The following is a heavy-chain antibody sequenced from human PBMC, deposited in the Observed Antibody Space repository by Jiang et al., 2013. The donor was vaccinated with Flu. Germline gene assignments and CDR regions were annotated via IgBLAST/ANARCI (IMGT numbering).Heavy chain of an antibody. CDR2: IYYSGST. V-gene: IGHV4-39*01. Sequence: GLVKPSETLSLTCTVSGGSISSSSYYWGWIRQPPGKGLEWIGSIYYSGSTYYNPSLKSRVTISVDTSKNQFSLKLSSVTAADTAVYYCARLQAGVGLDYWGQGTLVTVSS. CDR1: GGSISSSSYY. CDR3: ARLQAGVGLDY. J-gene: IGHJ4*02. D-gene: IGHD1-26*01.